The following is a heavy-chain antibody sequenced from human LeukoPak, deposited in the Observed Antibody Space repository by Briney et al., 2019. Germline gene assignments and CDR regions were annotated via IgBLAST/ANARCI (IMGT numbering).Heavy chain of an antibody. CDR2: INGDGSST. Sequence: GGSLRLSCAASGFTFTKYWMHWVRQAPGRGLIWVSRINGDGSSTDYADSVKGRFTSSRDDAKNTLYSQMNSLRAEDTAVYYCAREGSSYDYWGQGTLVTVSS. V-gene: IGHV3-74*01. CDR1: GFTFTKYW. CDR3: AREGSSYDY. J-gene: IGHJ4*02. D-gene: IGHD6-13*01.